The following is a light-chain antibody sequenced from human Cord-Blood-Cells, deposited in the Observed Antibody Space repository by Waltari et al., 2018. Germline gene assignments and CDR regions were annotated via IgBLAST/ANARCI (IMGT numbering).Light chain of an antibody. V-gene: IGLV1-51*01. CDR3: GTWDSSLSAGV. J-gene: IGLJ3*02. Sequence: QSVLTQPPSVSAAPGQKVTISCSGSSANIGNNYVSWYQQLPGTAPKLLIYDNNQRPSGIPDRFSGSKSGPSATLGITGLQTGDEADYYCGTWDSSLSAGVFGGGTKLTVL. CDR2: DNN. CDR1: SANIGNNY.